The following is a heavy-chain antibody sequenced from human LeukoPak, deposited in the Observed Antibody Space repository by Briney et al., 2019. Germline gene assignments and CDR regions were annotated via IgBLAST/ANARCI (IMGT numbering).Heavy chain of an antibody. CDR3: ARSYFLGVVGGYYFDY. J-gene: IGHJ4*02. Sequence: ASVKVSCKASGYTFTGYYMHWVRQAPGQGLEWMGWINPNSGGTNYAQKFRGRVTMTRDTSISTAYMELSRLRSDDTAVYYCARSYFLGVVGGYYFDYWGQGTLVTVSS. CDR1: GYTFTGYY. CDR2: INPNSGGT. D-gene: IGHD3-3*01. V-gene: IGHV1-2*02.